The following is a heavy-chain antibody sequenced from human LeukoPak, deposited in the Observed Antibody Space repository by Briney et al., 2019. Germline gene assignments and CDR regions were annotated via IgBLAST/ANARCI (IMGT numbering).Heavy chain of an antibody. Sequence: SETLSLTRSVSGGSISSSTYYWGWIRQPPGKGLEWIGSIYYSGSTYYNPSLKSRVTISVDTSKNQFSLKLNSVTAADTAVYYCARHDYGDYSSFDYWGQGTLVTVSS. V-gene: IGHV4-39*01. J-gene: IGHJ4*02. CDR1: GGSISSSTYY. CDR2: IYYSGST. D-gene: IGHD4-17*01. CDR3: ARHDYGDYSSFDY.